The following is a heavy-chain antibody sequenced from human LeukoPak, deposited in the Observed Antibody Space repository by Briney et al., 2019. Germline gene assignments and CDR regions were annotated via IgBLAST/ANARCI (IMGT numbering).Heavy chain of an antibody. D-gene: IGHD3-22*01. V-gene: IGHV1-18*01. CDR2: ISAYNGNT. Sequence: GASVKVSCTASGYTFTSYGISWVRQAPAQGLEWMGWISAYNGNTNYAQTPQGRVTMTTDTSTSTAYMERRSLRSDDTAVYYCARDIRYDSSGYYRPTVDYWGQGTLVTVSS. J-gene: IGHJ4*02. CDR1: GYTFTSYG. CDR3: ARDIRYDSSGYYRPTVDY.